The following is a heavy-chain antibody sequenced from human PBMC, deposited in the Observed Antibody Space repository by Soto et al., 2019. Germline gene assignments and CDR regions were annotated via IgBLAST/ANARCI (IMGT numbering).Heavy chain of an antibody. CDR1: GFSLSTSGVG. D-gene: IGHD2-21*02. V-gene: IGHV2-5*02. Sequence: QITLKESGPTLVKPTQTLTLTCTFSGFSLSTSGVGVGWIRQPPGKALEWLAVIYWDDDKRYSPSLRSRLTISKDTSKDQVVLPMTNMDPVDTATYHCIQSRCGGDCLQSYASHYSYGMDVWGQGTTVTVSS. CDR3: IQSRCGGDCLQSYASHYSYGMDV. J-gene: IGHJ6*02. CDR2: IYWDDDK.